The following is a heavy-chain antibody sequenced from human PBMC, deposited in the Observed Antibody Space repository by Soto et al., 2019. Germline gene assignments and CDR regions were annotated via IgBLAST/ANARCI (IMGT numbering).Heavy chain of an antibody. J-gene: IGHJ5*02. Sequence: HPGGSLRLSCVASGFTFSSYAMSWIRQAPGKGLEWVSAISAGAGSTSYADSVKGRFTISRDNSKNTLYLQMSILRAEDTAFYYCAKDISSDWTKNWFDPWGQGTLVTVSS. CDR2: ISAGAGST. D-gene: IGHD2-21*02. V-gene: IGHV3-23*01. CDR3: AKDISSDWTKNWFDP. CDR1: GFTFSSYA.